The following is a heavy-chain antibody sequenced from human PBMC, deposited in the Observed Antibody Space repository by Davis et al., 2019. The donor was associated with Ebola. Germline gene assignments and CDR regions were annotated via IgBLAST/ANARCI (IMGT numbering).Heavy chain of an antibody. J-gene: IGHJ2*01. CDR3: AKDRAAVADWYFDL. Sequence: GESLKIPCAASGFTFSSYAMSWVRQAPGKGLVWVSRINSDGSSTSYADSVKGRFTISRDNAKNTLYLQMNSLRAEDTAVYYCAKDRAAVADWYFDLWGRGTLVTVSS. CDR2: INSDGSST. CDR1: GFTFSSYA. V-gene: IGHV3-74*01. D-gene: IGHD6-19*01.